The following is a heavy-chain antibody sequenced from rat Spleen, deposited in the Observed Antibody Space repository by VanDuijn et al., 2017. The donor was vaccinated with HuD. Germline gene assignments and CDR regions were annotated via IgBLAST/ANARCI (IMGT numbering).Heavy chain of an antibody. V-gene: IGHV5-7*01. CDR1: GFTFSDYY. CDR3: TSGGVTTRLNWFAY. Sequence: EVQLVESGGGLVQPGRSLKLSCAASGFTFSDYYMAWVRQAPTKGLEWVATISYDGSTTYYPDTVKGRFVISKDNAKNVGYLQMNNLRSEDTAMYYCTSGGVTTRLNWFAYWGQGTLVTVSS. J-gene: IGHJ3*01. CDR2: ISYDGSTT. D-gene: IGHD1-10*01.